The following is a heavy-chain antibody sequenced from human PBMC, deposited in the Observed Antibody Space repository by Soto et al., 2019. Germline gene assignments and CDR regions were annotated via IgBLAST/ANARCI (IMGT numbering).Heavy chain of an antibody. D-gene: IGHD3-10*01. CDR1: GFTFSSYA. V-gene: IGHV3-23*01. Sequence: EVQLLESGGGLVQPGGSLRLSCAASGFTFSSYAMSWVRKAPGTGLEWVSDISGSGGSTYYADSVKGRFTISRDNSKNPLYLQMNSLRAEDTAVYYCANEGGYYGSGSFTLPYYYYYYMDVWGKGTTVTFSS. CDR3: ANEGGYYGSGSFTLPYYYYYYMDV. CDR2: ISGSGGST. J-gene: IGHJ6*03.